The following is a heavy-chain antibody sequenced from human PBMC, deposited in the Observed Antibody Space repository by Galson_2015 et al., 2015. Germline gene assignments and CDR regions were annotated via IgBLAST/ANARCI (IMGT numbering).Heavy chain of an antibody. Sequence: SLRLSCAASGFTFSDYYMSWIRQAPGKGLEWFSYISSSGSTIYYADSAKGRFTISRDDAKNSLYLQMNSLRAEDTAVYYCAREASSWYFDYWGQGTLVTVSS. D-gene: IGHD6-13*01. CDR3: AREASSWYFDY. V-gene: IGHV3-11*01. CDR2: ISSSGSTI. CDR1: GFTFSDYY. J-gene: IGHJ4*02.